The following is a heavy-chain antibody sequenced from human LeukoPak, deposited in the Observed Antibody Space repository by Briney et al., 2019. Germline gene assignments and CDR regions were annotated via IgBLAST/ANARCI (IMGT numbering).Heavy chain of an antibody. CDR3: ARKVGAEVPDI. CDR2: INPNSGGT. CDR1: GYTFTGYY. V-gene: IGHV1-2*06. J-gene: IGHJ3*02. Sequence: ASVKVSCRASGYTFTGYYMHWVRQAPGQGLEWMGRINPNSGGTNYAQKFQGRVTMTRDTSISTAYMELRSLRSDDTAVYYCARKVGAEVPDIWGQGTMVTVSS. D-gene: IGHD1-26*01.